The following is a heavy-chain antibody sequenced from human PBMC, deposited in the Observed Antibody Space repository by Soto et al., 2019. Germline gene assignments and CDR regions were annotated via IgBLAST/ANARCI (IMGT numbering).Heavy chain of an antibody. D-gene: IGHD6-13*01. Sequence: EVQLVESGGGLVQPGGSLRLSCAASGFTFSSYWMSWVRQAPGKGLVWVANIKHDGSEKYYVDSVKGRFTISRDNAKNSLYLQMNSQRAEDTAVYYCARDRVAYSSSGYTHHLVGKDVGGQGSAVTV. V-gene: IGHV3-7*01. CDR2: IKHDGSEK. CDR3: ARDRVAYSSSGYTHHLVGKDV. CDR1: GFTFSSYW. J-gene: IGHJ6*02.